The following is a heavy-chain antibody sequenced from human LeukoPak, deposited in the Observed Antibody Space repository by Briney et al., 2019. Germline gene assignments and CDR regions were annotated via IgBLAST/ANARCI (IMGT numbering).Heavy chain of an antibody. V-gene: IGHV3-30*18. J-gene: IGHJ4*02. CDR1: GFTFSSYG. CDR2: ISYDGSNK. Sequence: PGGSLRLSCAASGFTFSSYGMHWVRQAPGKGLEWVAVISYDGSNKYYADSVKGRFTISRDNSKNTLYLQMNSLRAGDTAVYYCAKGLPDILTGYFNYWGQGTLVTVSS. D-gene: IGHD3-9*01. CDR3: AKGLPDILTGYFNY.